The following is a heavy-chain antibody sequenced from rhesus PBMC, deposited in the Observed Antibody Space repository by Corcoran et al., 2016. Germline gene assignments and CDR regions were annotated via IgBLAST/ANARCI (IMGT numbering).Heavy chain of an antibody. J-gene: IGHJ4*01. CDR2: LFWNDSK. CDR1: GFSIATPETG. V-gene: IGHV2-95*01. D-gene: IGHD5-24*01. Sequence: QVTLKESGPALVKPTQTLTLTCTFSGFSIATPETGVGWIRKPPGTALEWIASLFWNDSKWYGTSLKTRLSISKDTSKNQVVLTMTNMDPADTATYYCARVPRYSGYASADYWGPGVLVTVSS. CDR3: ARVPRYSGYASADY.